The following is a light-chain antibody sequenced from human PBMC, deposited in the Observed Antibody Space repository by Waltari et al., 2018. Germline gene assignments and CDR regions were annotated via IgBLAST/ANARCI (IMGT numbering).Light chain of an antibody. Sequence: QSALTQPRSVSGSPGQSVTISCTGTSSDIGDYNSVSWYHHHPGKAPQLMIYDVTKRPSGVPDRFSGSKSGNTASLTISGLQAEDEADYYCCSYAGSHTWVFGGGTKLTVL. CDR3: CSYAGSHTWV. CDR2: DVT. V-gene: IGLV2-11*01. J-gene: IGLJ3*02. CDR1: SSDIGDYNS.